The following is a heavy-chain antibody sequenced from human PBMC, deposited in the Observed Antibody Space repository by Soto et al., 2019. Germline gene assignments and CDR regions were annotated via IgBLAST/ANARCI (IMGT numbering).Heavy chain of an antibody. V-gene: IGHV4-61*01. CDR2: IYYDGST. CDR3: ASDSGAYQPFDS. J-gene: IGHJ4*02. D-gene: IGHD1-26*01. CDR1: GGSVSSGNYY. Sequence: QVQLQESGPGLVKPSETLSLTCTVSGGSVSSGNYYWSWIRQPPGKGLEWIGNIYYDGSTYYSPSLKSRVTMSADTSKNQFYLKLNSVTAADTAVYYCASDSGAYQPFDSWGQGTLVTVSS.